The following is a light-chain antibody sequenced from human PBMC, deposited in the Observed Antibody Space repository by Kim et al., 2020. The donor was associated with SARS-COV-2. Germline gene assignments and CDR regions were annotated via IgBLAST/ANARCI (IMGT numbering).Light chain of an antibody. CDR2: DAT. Sequence: SPGERATLSCRASQTINNKLVWYQQKPGQAPSLLIYDATTRATGVPARFMGSGSETDFTLTISSLQSEDFAVYYCQQSHDWPPLTFGQGTKVDIK. CDR1: QTINNK. CDR3: QQSHDWPPLT. V-gene: IGKV3-15*01. J-gene: IGKJ1*01.